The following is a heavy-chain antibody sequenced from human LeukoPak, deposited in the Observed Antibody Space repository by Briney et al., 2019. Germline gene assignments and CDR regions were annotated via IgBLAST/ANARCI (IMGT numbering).Heavy chain of an antibody. CDR3: AKYSGSQWDI. J-gene: IGHJ3*02. D-gene: IGHD1-26*01. CDR2: ISSSSSYI. CDR1: GFTFSSYS. Sequence: GGSLRLSCAASGFTFSSYSMNWVRQAPGKGLEWVSSISSSSSYIYYADSVKGRFTISRDNAKNSLYLQMSSLRAEDTAVYYCAKYSGSQWDIWGQGTMVTVSS. V-gene: IGHV3-21*01.